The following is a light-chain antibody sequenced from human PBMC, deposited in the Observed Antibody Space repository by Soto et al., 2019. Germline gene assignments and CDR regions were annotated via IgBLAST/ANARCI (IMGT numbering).Light chain of an antibody. J-gene: IGKJ5*01. V-gene: IGKV3-11*01. CDR3: QQRSSSIT. Sequence: NVLDLSPAPLSLYKGERATLSCGASQSVSSNLAWYQQKPGQAPRLLIYDASNRATGIPARFSGSGSGTDFTLTISGLEPEDFVVYYCQQRSSSITFGQGTRLDIK. CDR2: DAS. CDR1: QSVSSN.